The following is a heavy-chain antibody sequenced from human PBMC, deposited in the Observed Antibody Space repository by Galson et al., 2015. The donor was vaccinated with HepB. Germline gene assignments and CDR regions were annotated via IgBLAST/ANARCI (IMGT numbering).Heavy chain of an antibody. J-gene: IGHJ6*02. D-gene: IGHD3-3*01. CDR3: ARQEKGDDFWSGHLDGMDV. CDR2: IYYMGST. CDR1: GGSISSSSFY. V-gene: IGHV4-39*01. Sequence: ETLSLTCTVSGGSISSSSFYWGWIRQPPGKGLEWIGSIYYMGSTYYNPSLKSRVTISVDTSKNQFSLKLSSVTAADTAVFYCARQEKGDDFWSGHLDGMDVWGQGTTVTVSS.